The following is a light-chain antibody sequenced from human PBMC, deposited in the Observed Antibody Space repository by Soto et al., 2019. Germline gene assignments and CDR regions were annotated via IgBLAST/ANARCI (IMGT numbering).Light chain of an antibody. Sequence: QSVLTQPASVSGSPGQSITISCTGTSSDVGGYNYVSWYQQHPGKAPKLMIYDVSNRPSGVSNRFSASKSGNTASLTISGLQAEDEADYYCCSYTSSGTPYVFGTGTKVTVL. V-gene: IGLV2-14*01. CDR2: DVS. CDR1: SSDVGGYNY. J-gene: IGLJ1*01. CDR3: CSYTSSGTPYV.